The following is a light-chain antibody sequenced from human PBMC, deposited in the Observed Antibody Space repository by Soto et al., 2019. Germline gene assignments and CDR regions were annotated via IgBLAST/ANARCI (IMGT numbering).Light chain of an antibody. Sequence: QSALTQPLSASGSPGQSVTISCTGTSSDVGNYNYVSWYQQHPGKAPKLMIYEVSKRPSGVPDRFSGSKSGNTASLTVSGLQAEDAAYYYCSSYAGSKTLFGGGTKLTVL. CDR2: EVS. CDR3: SSYAGSKTL. J-gene: IGLJ3*02. CDR1: SSDVGNYNY. V-gene: IGLV2-8*01.